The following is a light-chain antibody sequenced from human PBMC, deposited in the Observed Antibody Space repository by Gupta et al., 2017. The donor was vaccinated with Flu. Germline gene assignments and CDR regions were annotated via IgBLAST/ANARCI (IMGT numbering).Light chain of an antibody. V-gene: IGKV1-39*01. CDR2: ESS. Sequence: DIQMTQSPSSLSAPVGDKVTITCRASQSINRYLSWYQQKPGKAPTLLIYESSTLQDGVPSRFSGSGSGTDFSLTISSLQPEDFATHFCQQSFSNPTFGQGTRL. J-gene: IGKJ5*01. CDR1: QSINRY. CDR3: QQSFSNPT.